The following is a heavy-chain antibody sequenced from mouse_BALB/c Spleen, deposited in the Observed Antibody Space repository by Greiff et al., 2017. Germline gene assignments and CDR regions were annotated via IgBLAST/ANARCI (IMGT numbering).Heavy chain of an antibody. Sequence: VMLVESGGGLVQPGGSLRLSCATSGFTFTDYYMSWVRQPPGKALEWLGFIRNKANGYTTEYSASVKGRFTISRDNSQSILYLQMNTLRAEDSATYYCARDDSEFAYWGQGTLVTVSA. V-gene: IGHV7-3*02. CDR1: GFTFTDYY. CDR3: ARDDSEFAY. CDR2: IRNKANGYTT. J-gene: IGHJ3*01.